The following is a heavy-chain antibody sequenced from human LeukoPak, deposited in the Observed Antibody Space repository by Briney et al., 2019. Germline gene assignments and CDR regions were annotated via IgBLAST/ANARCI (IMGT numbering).Heavy chain of an antibody. CDR1: GYTFTSYG. CDR3: AMSGVSGCAFDY. D-gene: IGHD5-12*01. CDR2: ISAYNGNT. J-gene: IGHJ4*02. V-gene: IGHV1-18*01. Sequence: ASVKVSCKASGYTFTSYGISWVRQAPGQGLEWMGWISAYNGNTNSVQKLQGRVTMTTDTSTSTAYMELRSLRSDDTAVYYCAMSGVSGCAFDYWGQGTLVTVSS.